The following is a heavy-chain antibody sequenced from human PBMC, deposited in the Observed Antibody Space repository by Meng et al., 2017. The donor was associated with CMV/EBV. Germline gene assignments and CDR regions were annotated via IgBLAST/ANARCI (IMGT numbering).Heavy chain of an antibody. D-gene: IGHD6-13*01. CDR2: IIPIFGTA. V-gene: IGHV1-69*05. Sequence: SVKVSCKASGYTFTSYDISWVRQAPGQGLEWMGGIIPIFGTANYAQKFQGRVTITTDESTSTAYMELSSLRSEDTAVYYCARVGISSSWYEPGTGWFDPWGQGTLVTVSS. J-gene: IGHJ5*02. CDR3: ARVGISSSWYEPGTGWFDP. CDR1: GYTFTSYD.